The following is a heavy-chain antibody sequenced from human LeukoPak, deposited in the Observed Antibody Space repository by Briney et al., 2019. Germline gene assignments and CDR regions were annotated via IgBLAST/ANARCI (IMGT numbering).Heavy chain of an antibody. CDR1: ALSFSSYS. CDR3: ARGGYGGNSVTDY. V-gene: IGHV3-48*02. J-gene: IGHJ4*02. D-gene: IGHD4-23*01. CDR2: ISSSISTI. Sequence: PGRSLRPSCAASALSFSSYSMNCVSHPPRNWMEWVSYISSSISTIYYADSVKGRFTISRDNAKNSLYLQMNSLRDEDTAVYYCARGGYGGNSVTDYWGQGTLVTVSS.